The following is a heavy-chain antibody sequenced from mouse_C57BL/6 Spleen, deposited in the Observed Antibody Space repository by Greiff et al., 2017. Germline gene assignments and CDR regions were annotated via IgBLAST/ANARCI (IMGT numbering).Heavy chain of an antibody. D-gene: IGHD2-4*01. V-gene: IGHV1-52*01. CDR1: GYTFTSYW. CDR3: ARDDYDGFAY. J-gene: IGHJ3*01. CDR2: IDPSDSET. Sequence: QVQLQQPGAELVRPGSSVKLSCKASGYTFTSYWMHWVKQRPIQGLEWIGNIDPSDSETHYNQKFKDKATLTVDKSSSTAYMQLISLTSEDSAVYDCARDDYDGFAYWGQGTLVTVSA.